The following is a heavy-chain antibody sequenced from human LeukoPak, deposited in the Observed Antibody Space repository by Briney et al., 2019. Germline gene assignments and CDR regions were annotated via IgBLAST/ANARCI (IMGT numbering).Heavy chain of an antibody. CDR3: ARGGLAIGCGFDS. V-gene: IGHV3-48*03. CDR2: MSSSGSIT. J-gene: IGHJ4*02. Sequence: TGGSLRLSCTASGFTFSNFEMNWVRQAPGRGLEWVSFMSSSGSITYYADSVKGRFTISRDSAKNSLFLQTKSLRAEDTAVYYCARGGLAIGCGFDSWGQGTLVTVSS. CDR1: GFTFSNFE. D-gene: IGHD3-10*01.